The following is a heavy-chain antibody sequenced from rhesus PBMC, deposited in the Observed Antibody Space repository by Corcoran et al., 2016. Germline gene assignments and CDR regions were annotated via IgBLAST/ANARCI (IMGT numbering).Heavy chain of an antibody. J-gene: IGHJ3*01. V-gene: IGHV4-93*01. Sequence: QVQLQESGPAVVKPSETLSLTCAVSGGSISSSNWWSWIRQSPGKGLEWIGCIYGSGGSTEYNPSLKSRVTISKDTSKNQFSLKLSSVTAAYTAVYYCAREFVEYCTGSGGYFGFAFDFWGQGLRVTVSS. D-gene: IGHD2-21*01. CDR3: AREFVEYCTGSGGYFGFAFDF. CDR2: IYGSGGST. CDR1: GGSISSSNW.